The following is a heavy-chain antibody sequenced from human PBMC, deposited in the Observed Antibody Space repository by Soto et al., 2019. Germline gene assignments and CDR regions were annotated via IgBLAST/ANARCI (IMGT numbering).Heavy chain of an antibody. J-gene: IGHJ3*01. Sequence: QVQLVESGGGLVKPGGSLRLSCAASGFTFSDDYMSWIRQAPGKGLEWVAYISGSGSIIDYADSVKGRFTISRDNAKNSLDLQMTSLRAADTAVYYCARGGDHYDRSGYFPRYAFDLRGHGKMVTVSS. CDR1: GFTFSDDY. CDR2: ISGSGSII. D-gene: IGHD3-22*01. V-gene: IGHV3-11*01. CDR3: ARGGDHYDRSGYFPRYAFDL.